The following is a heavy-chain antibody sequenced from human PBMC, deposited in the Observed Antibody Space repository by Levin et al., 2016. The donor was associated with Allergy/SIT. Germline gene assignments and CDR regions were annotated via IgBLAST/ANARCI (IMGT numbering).Heavy chain of an antibody. Sequence: KVSCKGSGYSFTTYWIGWVRQMPGKGLEWMGIIYPGDSDTRYSPSFQGQVTISADKSISTAYLQWSSLKASDTAMYYCARRTLMAGGGWFDPWGQGTLVTVSS. CDR3: ARRTLMAGGGWFDP. D-gene: IGHD6-19*01. J-gene: IGHJ5*02. CDR1: GYSFTTYW. V-gene: IGHV5-51*01. CDR2: IYPGDSDT.